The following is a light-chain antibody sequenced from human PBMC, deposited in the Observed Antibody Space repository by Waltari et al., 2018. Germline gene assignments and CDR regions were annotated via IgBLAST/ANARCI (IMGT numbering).Light chain of an antibody. CDR1: QSVSSN. CDR3: QQYNNWPPWT. Sequence: EIVMTQSPATLSVSPGERATLSCRASQSVSSNLAWYQQKPGQAPRLRIHGASTRAPGIPARFSGSGSGTEFTLTISSLQSEDFAVCYCQQYNNWPPWTFGQGTKVEIK. J-gene: IGKJ1*01. CDR2: GAS. V-gene: IGKV3-15*01.